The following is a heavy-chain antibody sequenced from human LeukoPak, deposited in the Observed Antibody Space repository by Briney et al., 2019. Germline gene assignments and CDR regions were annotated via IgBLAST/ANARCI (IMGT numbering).Heavy chain of an antibody. Sequence: GGSLRLSCAASGFTFSDSYMTWVRQAPGKGLEWVADISGSGHDINYSESAKGRFTISSDNAKNSLYLQMNSLRAEDTALYYCAKGYRKGRWLPLDYWGQGTLVTVSS. CDR3: AKGYRKGRWLPLDY. V-gene: IGHV3-11*01. D-gene: IGHD5-24*01. J-gene: IGHJ4*02. CDR1: GFTFSDSY. CDR2: ISGSGHDI.